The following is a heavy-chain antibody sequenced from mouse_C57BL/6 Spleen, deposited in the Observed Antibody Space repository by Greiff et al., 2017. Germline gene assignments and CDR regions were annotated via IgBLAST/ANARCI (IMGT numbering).Heavy chain of an antibody. V-gene: IGHV1-66*01. CDR1: GYSFTSYY. CDR3: AREGGGYAMDY. CDR2: IYPGSGNT. Sequence: QVQLQQSGPELVKPGASVKISCKASGYSFTSYYIHWVKQRPGQGLEWIGWIYPGSGNTKYNEKFKGKATLTADTSSSTAYMQLSSLTSEDSAVYYCAREGGGYAMDYWGQGTSVTVSS. J-gene: IGHJ4*01.